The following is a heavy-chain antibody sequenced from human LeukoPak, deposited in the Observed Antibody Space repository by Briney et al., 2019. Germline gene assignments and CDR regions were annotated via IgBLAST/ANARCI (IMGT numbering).Heavy chain of an antibody. J-gene: IGHJ3*02. D-gene: IGHD4-17*01. CDR3: ARYHTVTNGRAFDI. CDR1: GYSFTSYG. CDR2: IIPILGIA. V-gene: IGHV1-69*04. Sequence: SVTVSCKASGYSFTSYGISWVRQAPGQGLEWMGRIIPILGIANYAQKFQGRVTITADKSTSTAYMELSSLRSEDTAVYYCARYHTVTNGRAFDIWGQGTMVTVSS.